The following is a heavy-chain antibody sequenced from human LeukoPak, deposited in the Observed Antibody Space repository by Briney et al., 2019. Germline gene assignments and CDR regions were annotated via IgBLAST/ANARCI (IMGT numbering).Heavy chain of an antibody. D-gene: IGHD2-2*01. J-gene: IGHJ4*02. V-gene: IGHV4-34*01. Sequence: PSETLSLTCAVYGVSFSGYYWSWIRQPPGKGLEWIGEINHSGSTNYNPSLKSRVTISVDTSKNQFSLKLSSVTAADTAVYYCARDRPAFGLDYWGQGTLVTVSS. CDR2: INHSGST. CDR1: GVSFSGYY. CDR3: ARDRPAFGLDY.